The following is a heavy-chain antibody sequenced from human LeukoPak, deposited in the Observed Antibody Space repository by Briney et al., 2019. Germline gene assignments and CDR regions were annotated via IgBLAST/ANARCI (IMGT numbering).Heavy chain of an antibody. V-gene: IGHV1-2*02. CDR3: ARDYHFPNRSRGCDAFDI. Sequence: GASVKVSCKASGYTFTGYYMHWVRQAPGQGLEWMGWINPNSGGTNYAQKFQGRVTMTRDTSISTAYMELSRLRSDDTAVYYCARDYHFPNRSRGCDAFDIWGQGTMVTVSS. D-gene: IGHD1-14*01. CDR2: INPNSGGT. J-gene: IGHJ3*02. CDR1: GYTFTGYY.